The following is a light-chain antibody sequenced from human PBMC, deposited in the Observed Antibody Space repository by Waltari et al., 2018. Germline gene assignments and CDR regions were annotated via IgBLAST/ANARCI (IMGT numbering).Light chain of an antibody. CDR1: QSISSN. V-gene: IGKV3-15*01. CDR2: GAS. CDR3: LQYKNWPPLYT. J-gene: IGKJ2*01. Sequence: DIVMTQSPATLSVSPGERATLPCRASQSISSNLVWSQHKPGQAPRVLIYGASTRATGIPARFSGSGSGTEFTLTITSLQSEDLAVYYCLQYKNWPPLYTFGQGTKLEI.